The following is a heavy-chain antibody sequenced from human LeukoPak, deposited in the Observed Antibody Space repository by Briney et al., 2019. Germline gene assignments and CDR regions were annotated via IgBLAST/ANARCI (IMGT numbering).Heavy chain of an antibody. CDR1: GGSISSSSYY. D-gene: IGHD2-15*01. CDR3: ARVLRYCSGGNCYSGGLGYMDV. J-gene: IGHJ6*03. V-gene: IGHV3-11*01. CDR2: ISRSGSTK. Sequence: LSLTCTVSGGSISSSSYYWGWIRQPPVKGLEWVSSISRSGSTKYYADSVKGRFTISRDNAKNSLFLQMNSLRAEDTAVYYCARVLRYCSGGNCYSGGLGYMDVWGKGTTVTISS.